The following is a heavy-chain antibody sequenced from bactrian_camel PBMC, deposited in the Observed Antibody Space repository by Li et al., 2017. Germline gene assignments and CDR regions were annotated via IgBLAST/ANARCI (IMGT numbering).Heavy chain of an antibody. CDR3: EACEEEYCRDGYCYQAPP. V-gene: IGHV3S53*01. CDR1: TYIFSICG. J-gene: IGHJ4*01. D-gene: IGHD1*01. CDR2: ISQSGTT. Sequence: HVQLVESGGGPVQTGGSLKLSCAASTYIFSICGMAWYRQAPGREAELVLSISQSGTTSYANDVKGRFIISRDYAEGTLYLQMNNLKSEDTAVYYCEACEEEYCRDGYCYQAPPRGQGTQVTVS.